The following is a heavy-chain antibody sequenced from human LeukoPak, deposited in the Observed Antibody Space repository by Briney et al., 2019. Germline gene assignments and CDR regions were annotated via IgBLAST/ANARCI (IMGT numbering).Heavy chain of an antibody. V-gene: IGHV4-59*08. J-gene: IGHJ4*02. CDR3: ATAVIPGYYFDY. Sequence: KPSETLSLTCTVSGGSITSYYWSWIRQPPGKGLEWIGYIYYSGSTNYNPSLKSRVTISVDTSKNQFSLKLSSVTAADTAVYYCATAVIPGYYFDYWGQGTLVTVSS. CDR2: IYYSGST. CDR1: GGSITSYY. D-gene: IGHD2-21*01.